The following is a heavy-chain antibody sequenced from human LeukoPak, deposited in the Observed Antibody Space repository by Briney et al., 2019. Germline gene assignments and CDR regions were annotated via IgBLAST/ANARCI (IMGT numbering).Heavy chain of an antibody. CDR3: ARDDYYYDTSGYDFYFDY. D-gene: IGHD3-22*01. Sequence: GASVKVSCKASGYTFTGYYIHWVRQAPGQGLEWMGWINPNSGGTNYVQKFEGRVTMTRDTSISTVYMEMSRLTSDDTAVYYCARDDYYYDTSGYDFYFDYWGQGTLVTV. V-gene: IGHV1-2*02. J-gene: IGHJ4*02. CDR1: GYTFTGYY. CDR2: INPNSGGT.